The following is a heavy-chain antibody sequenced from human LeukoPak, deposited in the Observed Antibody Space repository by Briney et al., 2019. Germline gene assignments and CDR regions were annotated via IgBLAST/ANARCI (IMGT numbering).Heavy chain of an antibody. J-gene: IGHJ5*02. CDR1: GFTVSSNY. V-gene: IGHV3-53*01. CDR3: AGRYYDSSGYSFDP. Sequence: GGSLRLSCAASGFTVSSNYMCWVRQAPGKELEWVSVIYSGGSTYYADSVKGRFTISRDNSKNTLYLQMNSLRAEDTAVYYCAGRYYDSSGYSFDPWGQGTLVTVSS. D-gene: IGHD3-22*01. CDR2: IYSGGST.